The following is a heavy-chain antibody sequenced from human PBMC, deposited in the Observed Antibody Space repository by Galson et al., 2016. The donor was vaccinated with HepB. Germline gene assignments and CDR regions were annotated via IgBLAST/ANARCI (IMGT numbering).Heavy chain of an antibody. CDR2: INWNGGST. CDR1: GFKFDDYG. J-gene: IGHJ4*02. V-gene: IGHV3-20*04. Sequence: SLRLSCAASGFKFDDYGMSWVRQAPGKGLEWVSGINWNGGSTGYVDSVKGRFTISRDNAKNSLYLQMNSLRAEDTALYYCARATPYYDILTGYYNYYFDYWDQGTLVTVSS. CDR3: ARATPYYDILTGYYNYYFDY. D-gene: IGHD3-9*01.